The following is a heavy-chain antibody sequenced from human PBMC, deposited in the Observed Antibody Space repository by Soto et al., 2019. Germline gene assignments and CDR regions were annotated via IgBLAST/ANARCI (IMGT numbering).Heavy chain of an antibody. CDR3: AKSYCGTTSCTRGYFDF. V-gene: IGHV3-23*01. Sequence: EVQVLESGGGLVQPGGSLRVSCAASGFTFSSYAMSWVRQAPGKGLEWVSGISGSGSSTYYADSVKGRITISRDNSKNTMYLQMNSLRAEDTGVYFCAKSYCGTTSCTRGYFDFWGQGTLVTVSS. CDR2: ISGSGSST. J-gene: IGHJ4*02. CDR1: GFTFSSYA. D-gene: IGHD2-2*01.